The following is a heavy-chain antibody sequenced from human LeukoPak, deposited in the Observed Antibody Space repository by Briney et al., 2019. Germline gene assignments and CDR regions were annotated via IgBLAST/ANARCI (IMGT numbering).Heavy chain of an antibody. D-gene: IGHD3-22*01. CDR3: AKGSTYYYDSSGYYYYFDY. Sequence: GGSLRLSCSASGFTFSTYPMHWVRQAPGRGLEYVSSISSDGDSTYYADSVKGRFTISRDNSKNTLYLQMNSLRAEDTAVYYCAKGSTYYYDSSGYYYYFDYWGQGTLVTVSS. J-gene: IGHJ4*02. V-gene: IGHV3-64*04. CDR1: GFTFSTYP. CDR2: ISSDGDST.